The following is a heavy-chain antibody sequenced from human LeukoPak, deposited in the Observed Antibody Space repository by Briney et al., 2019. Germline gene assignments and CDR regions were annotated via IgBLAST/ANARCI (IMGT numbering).Heavy chain of an antibody. CDR1: GFTFSSYG. CDR2: ISYDGSNK. D-gene: IGHD2-2*01. CDR3: ARDFRYCSSTSCYSYYFDY. J-gene: IGHJ4*02. V-gene: IGHV3-30*03. Sequence: GGSLRLSCAASGFTFSSYGMHWVRQAPGKGLEWVAVISYDGSNKYYADSVKGRFTISRDNSKNTLYLQMNSLRAEDTAVYYCARDFRYCSSTSCYSYYFDYWGQGTLVTVSS.